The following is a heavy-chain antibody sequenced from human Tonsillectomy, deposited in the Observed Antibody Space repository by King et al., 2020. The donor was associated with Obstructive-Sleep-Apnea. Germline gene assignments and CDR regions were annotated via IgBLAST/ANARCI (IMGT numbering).Heavy chain of an antibody. CDR1: GFSLSTSGMG. D-gene: IGHD6-13*01. CDR2: IDWEDDK. CDR3: CRISYSSNWLVHKFDP. J-gene: IGHJ5*02. Sequence: TLKESGPALVKPTQTLTVTCTFSGFSLSTSGMGVSCVRQPPGKGLEWLARIDWEDDKYYSTSLKTRLTISKDTSKNQVTFIMTNMDPVDTATYYFCRISYSSNWLVHKFDPGGQGILVTVPS. V-gene: IGHV2-70*04.